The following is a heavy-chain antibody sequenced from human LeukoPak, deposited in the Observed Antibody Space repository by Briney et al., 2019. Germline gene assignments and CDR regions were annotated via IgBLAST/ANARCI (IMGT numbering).Heavy chain of an antibody. D-gene: IGHD5-18*01. CDR1: GGTFISYA. J-gene: IGHJ5*02. CDR3: AALRGYSYGAGNWFDP. Sequence: GASVKVSCKASGGTFISYAISWVRQAPGQGLEWMGGIIPIFGTANYAQKFQGRVTITADESTSTAYMELSSLRSEDTAVYYCAALRGYSYGAGNWFDPWGQGTLVTVSS. V-gene: IGHV1-69*13. CDR2: IIPIFGTA.